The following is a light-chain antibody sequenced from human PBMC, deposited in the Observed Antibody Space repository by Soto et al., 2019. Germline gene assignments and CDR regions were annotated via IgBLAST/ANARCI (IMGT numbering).Light chain of an antibody. CDR1: QSIRSY. CDR2: AAS. V-gene: IGKV1-39*01. J-gene: IGKJ2*01. Sequence: DIQMTQSPSSLSASVGDRVTITCRASQSIRSYLNWYQQKPGNAPKLLIQAASSLQSGVPSRFSGSGSGTDFTLTISSLQPEDFATYSCQKSDRSPYTFGQGTKLEIK. CDR3: QKSDRSPYT.